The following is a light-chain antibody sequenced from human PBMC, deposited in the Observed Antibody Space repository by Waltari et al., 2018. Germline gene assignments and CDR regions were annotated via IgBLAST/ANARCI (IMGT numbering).Light chain of an antibody. CDR3: QSYDISLSASV. Sequence: QSVLTQPPSVSGAPGQRVTISCTGSSSNIGAGYDVHWYQQFPGTAPKLLIYVNTNRPSGVPDRFSGSKSGTSGSLAITGLQAEDEADYYCQSYDISLSASVFGSGTKVTVL. CDR2: VNT. CDR1: SSNIGAGYD. J-gene: IGLJ6*01. V-gene: IGLV1-40*01.